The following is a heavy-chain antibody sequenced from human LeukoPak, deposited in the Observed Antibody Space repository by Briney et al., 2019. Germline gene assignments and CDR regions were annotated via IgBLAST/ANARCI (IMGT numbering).Heavy chain of an antibody. J-gene: IGHJ5*02. V-gene: IGHV4-34*01. CDR1: GGSFSGYY. Sequence: KSSETLSLTCAVYGGSFSGYYWSWIRQPPGKGLEWLGEINHSGSTNYNPSLKSRVTISVDTSKNQFSLKLSSVTAADTAVYYCARGGFYRRLNWFDPWGQGTLVTVSS. D-gene: IGHD2/OR15-2a*01. CDR3: ARGGFYRRLNWFDP. CDR2: INHSGST.